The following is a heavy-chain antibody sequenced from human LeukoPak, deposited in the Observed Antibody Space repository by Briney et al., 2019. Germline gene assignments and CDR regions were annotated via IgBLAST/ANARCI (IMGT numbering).Heavy chain of an antibody. Sequence: ASVKVSCKASGYTFTGYYMHWVRQAPGQGLEWMGWINPNSGGTNYAQKFQGRVTMTRDTSISTAYMELSRLRSDDTAVYYCARDPYYDILTGYYRAGKYYFDYWGQGTLVTVSS. J-gene: IGHJ4*02. D-gene: IGHD3-9*01. CDR1: GYTFTGYY. CDR2: INPNSGGT. CDR3: ARDPYYDILTGYYRAGKYYFDY. V-gene: IGHV1-2*02.